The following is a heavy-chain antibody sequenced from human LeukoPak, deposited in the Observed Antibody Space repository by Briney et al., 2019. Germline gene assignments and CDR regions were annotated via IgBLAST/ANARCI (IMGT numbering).Heavy chain of an antibody. V-gene: IGHV4-59*01. CDR1: GFTFSSYW. Sequence: GSLRLSCAASGFTFSSYWMSWIRQPPGKGLEWIGYIYYSGSTNYNPSLKSRVTISVDTSRNQFSLKLSSVTAADTAVYYCASGYSYGCFDYWGQGTLVTVSS. CDR3: ASGYSYGCFDY. CDR2: IYYSGST. J-gene: IGHJ4*02. D-gene: IGHD5-18*01.